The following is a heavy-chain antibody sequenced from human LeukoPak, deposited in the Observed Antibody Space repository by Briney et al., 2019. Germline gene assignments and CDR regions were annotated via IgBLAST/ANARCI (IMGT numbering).Heavy chain of an antibody. CDR1: GYTLTELS. Sequence: ASVKVSCKVSGYTLTELSMHWVRQAPGKGLEWMGGFDPDDGVTIYAQKFQGRVTMTEDTSTDTAYMELSSLRSEDTAVYYCATRTLSYYDSSARAEYFQHWGQGTLVTASS. CDR2: FDPDDGVT. CDR3: ATRTLSYYDSSARAEYFQH. D-gene: IGHD3-22*01. V-gene: IGHV1-24*01. J-gene: IGHJ1*01.